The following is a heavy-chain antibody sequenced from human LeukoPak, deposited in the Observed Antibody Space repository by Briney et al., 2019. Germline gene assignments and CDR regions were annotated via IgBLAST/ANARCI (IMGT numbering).Heavy chain of an antibody. J-gene: IGHJ6*02. CDR3: ARGPYCSSTSCYILGYYYYYGMDV. D-gene: IGHD2-2*02. Sequence: ASVKVSCKASGYTFTSYDINWVRQATGQGLEWMGWMNPNSGNTGYAQKFQGRVTMTRNTSISTAYMELSSLRSEDTAVYYCARGPYCSSTSCYILGYYYYYGMDVWGQGTTVTVSS. V-gene: IGHV1-8*01. CDR1: GYTFTSYD. CDR2: MNPNSGNT.